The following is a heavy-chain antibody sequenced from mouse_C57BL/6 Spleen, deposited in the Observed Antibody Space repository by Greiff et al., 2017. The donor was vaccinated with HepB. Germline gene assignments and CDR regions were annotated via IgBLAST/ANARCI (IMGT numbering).Heavy chain of an antibody. CDR3: ASDYGNLHFDY. CDR2: ISSGSSTI. V-gene: IGHV5-17*01. J-gene: IGHJ2*01. D-gene: IGHD2-1*01. CDR1: GFTFSDYG. Sequence: EVKVVESGGGLVKPGGSLKLSCAASGFTFSDYGMHWVRQAPEKGLEWVAYISSGSSTIYYADTVKGRFTISRDNAKNTLFLQMTSLRSEDTAMYYCASDYGNLHFDYWGQGTTLTVSS.